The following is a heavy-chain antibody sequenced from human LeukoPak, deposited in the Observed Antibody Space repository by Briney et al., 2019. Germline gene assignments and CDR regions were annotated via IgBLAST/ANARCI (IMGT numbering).Heavy chain of an antibody. CDR1: GFAFSSYE. Sequence: GGSLRLSCAAYGFAFSSYEMSWVRPAPGGRLEWVSYISSSGSTIYYADSVKGRFTISRDNAKNSLYLQMNSLRAEDTAVYYCARGIDKGDYSGGYYFDYWGQGTLVTVSS. V-gene: IGHV3-48*03. J-gene: IGHJ4*02. D-gene: IGHD4-17*01. CDR2: ISSSGSTI. CDR3: ARGIDKGDYSGGYYFDY.